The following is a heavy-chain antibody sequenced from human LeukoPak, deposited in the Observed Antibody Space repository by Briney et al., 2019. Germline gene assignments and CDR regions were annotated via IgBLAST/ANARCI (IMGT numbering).Heavy chain of an antibody. CDR3: ATFEARALAVAGTGAFDI. Sequence: GGSLRLSCAASGFTFSSYAMHWVRQAPGKGLEWVAVISYDGSNKYYADSVKGRFTISRDNSKNTLYLQMNSLRAEDTAVYYCATFEARALAVAGTGAFDIWGQGTMVTVSS. V-gene: IGHV3-30-3*01. CDR1: GFTFSSYA. J-gene: IGHJ3*02. CDR2: ISYDGSNK. D-gene: IGHD6-19*01.